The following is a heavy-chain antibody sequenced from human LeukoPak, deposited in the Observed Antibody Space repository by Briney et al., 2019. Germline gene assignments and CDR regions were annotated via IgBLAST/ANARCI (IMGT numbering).Heavy chain of an antibody. J-gene: IGHJ6*03. CDR1: GGSISSGSYY. D-gene: IGHD4-11*01. CDR2: IYTSGST. Sequence: SSQTLSLTCTVSGGSISSGSYYWSWIRQPAGKGLEWIGRIYTSGSTNYNPSLKSRITISVDTSKNQYTLHLVSGPATDLAAYYRARAGRYSSSPFRYCYYYMDVWGKGNTVTVSS. V-gene: IGHV4-61*02. CDR3: ARAGRYSSSPFRYCYYYMDV.